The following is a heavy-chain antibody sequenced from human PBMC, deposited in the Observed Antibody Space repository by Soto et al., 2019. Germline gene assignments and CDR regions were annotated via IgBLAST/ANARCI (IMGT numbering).Heavy chain of an antibody. CDR1: GYTFTSYA. V-gene: IGHV1-3*01. J-gene: IGHJ4*02. CDR2: INAGNGNT. Sequence: QVQLLQSGAEVKKPGASVKVSCKASGYTFTSYAMHWVRQAPGQRLEGMGWINAGNGNTKYSQKFQGRVTITRDTSASTAYMELSSLRSEDTAVYYCARSIVVVTALDYWGQGTLVTVSS. D-gene: IGHD2-21*02. CDR3: ARSIVVVTALDY.